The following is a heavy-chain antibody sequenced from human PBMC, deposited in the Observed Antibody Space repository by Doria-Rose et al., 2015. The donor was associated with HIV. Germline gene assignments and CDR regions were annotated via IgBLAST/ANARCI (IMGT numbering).Heavy chain of an antibody. V-gene: IGHV2-26*01. CDR2: IFSDDEG. J-gene: IGHJ4*02. Sequence: SGPVLVKPTETLTLTCTVSGVSLSSPGMGVSWIRQPPGKALEWLANIFSDDEGSYKTSLKGRLNIARGTSKSQLILTMTDMDPVDTATYYCARIKSSRWYHKYYFDFWGQGTLVIVSA. CDR1: GVSLSSPGMG. CDR3: ARIKSSRWYHKYYFDF. D-gene: IGHD6-13*01.